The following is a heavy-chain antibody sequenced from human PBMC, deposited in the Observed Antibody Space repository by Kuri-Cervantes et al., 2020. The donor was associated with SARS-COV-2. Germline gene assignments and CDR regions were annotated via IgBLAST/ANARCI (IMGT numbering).Heavy chain of an antibody. Sequence: SLKISCAASGFTFDDYAMHWVRQAPGKGLEWVSGISWNSGSIGYADSVKGRFTISRDNAKNSLYLQMNSLRADDTAVYYCARNRGPYSPDFDYWGQGTLVTVSS. J-gene: IGHJ4*02. D-gene: IGHD4-11*01. CDR2: ISWNSGSI. CDR3: ARNRGPYSPDFDY. V-gene: IGHV3-9*01. CDR1: GFTFDDYA.